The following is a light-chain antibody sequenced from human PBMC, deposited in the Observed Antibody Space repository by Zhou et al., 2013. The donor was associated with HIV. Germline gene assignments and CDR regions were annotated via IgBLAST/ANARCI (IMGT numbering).Light chain of an antibody. V-gene: IGKV3-20*01. J-gene: IGKJ1*01. CDR1: QSVFSN. Sequence: EIVLTQSPGTLSLSPGERATLSCRASQSVFSNLVWYQQKPGQAPRLLIYAASRRLTGIPDRFSGSGSGTDFTLTISRLEPEDFAVYYCQQYGSSPPWTFGQGTKVEIK. CDR2: AAS. CDR3: QQYGSSPPWT.